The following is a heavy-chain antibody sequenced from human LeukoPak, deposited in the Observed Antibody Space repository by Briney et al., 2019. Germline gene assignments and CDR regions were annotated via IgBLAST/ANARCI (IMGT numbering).Heavy chain of an antibody. CDR2: IYYSGST. V-gene: IGHV4-39*07. Sequence: SETLSLTCTVSGGSISSSSYYWGWIRQPPGKGLEWIGSIYYSGSTNYNPSLKSRVTISVDTSKNQFSLKLSSVTAADTALYYCATTTAYWYFDLWGRGTLVTVSS. CDR3: ATTTAYWYFDL. J-gene: IGHJ2*01. D-gene: IGHD4-17*01. CDR1: GGSISSSSYY.